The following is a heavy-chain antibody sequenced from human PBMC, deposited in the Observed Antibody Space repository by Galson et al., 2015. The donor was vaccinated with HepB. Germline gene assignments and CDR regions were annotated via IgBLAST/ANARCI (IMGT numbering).Heavy chain of an antibody. D-gene: IGHD2-8*02. V-gene: IGHV2-5*02. CDR3: AHVLVGCTGDWNTGVFDH. J-gene: IGHJ4*02. CDR1: GFSLSTTGVG. CDR2: IYWDDDK. Sequence: PALVKPTQTLTLTCTFSGFSLSTTGVGVGWIRQAPGRALESLALIYWDDDKRYSPSLKSRLTITKDTSKNQVVLTMSNMDPVDAGIYYCAHVLVGCTGDWNTGVFDHWGQGTLVTVSS.